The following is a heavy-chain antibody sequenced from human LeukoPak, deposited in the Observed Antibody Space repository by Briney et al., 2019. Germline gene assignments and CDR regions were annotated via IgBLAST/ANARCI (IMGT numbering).Heavy chain of an antibody. CDR1: GFPFSSYA. CDR3: ARRYCTSVRCWGGFDS. V-gene: IGHV3-23*01. J-gene: IGHJ4*02. CDR2: ISADSGGK. Sequence: GGSLRLSCVASGFPFSSYAMTWVRQAPGKGLEWVSGISADSGGKYYTDSVKGRFTISRDNSSRTLFLHMTSLKVEDTAVYYCARRYCTSVRCWGGFDSWGQGTLVTVSS. D-gene: IGHD2-8*02.